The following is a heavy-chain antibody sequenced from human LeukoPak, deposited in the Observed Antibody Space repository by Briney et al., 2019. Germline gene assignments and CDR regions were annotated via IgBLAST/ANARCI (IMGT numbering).Heavy chain of an antibody. Sequence: SETLSLTCTVSGGSISSSSYYWGWIRQPPGKGLEWIGSIYYSGSTYYNPSLKSRVTISVDTSKNQFSLKLSSVTAADTAVYYCARLHDSGAMEDVWGKGTTVTVSS. CDR3: ARLHDSGAMEDV. CDR2: IYYSGST. J-gene: IGHJ6*04. D-gene: IGHD1-1*01. CDR1: GGSISSSSYY. V-gene: IGHV4-39*01.